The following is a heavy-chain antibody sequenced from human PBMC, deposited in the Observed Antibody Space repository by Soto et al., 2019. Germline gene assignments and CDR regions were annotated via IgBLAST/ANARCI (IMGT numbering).Heavy chain of an antibody. D-gene: IGHD2-15*01. J-gene: IGHJ5*02. CDR1: GFTFSSYA. Sequence: LILSCAASGFTFSSYAMSWVRQAPGKGLEWVSAISGSGGSTYYADSVKGRFTISRDNSKNTLYLQMNSLRAEDTAVYYCAKDGVWWLPTNSFEPWGQGTLVTVSS. CDR3: AKDGVWWLPTNSFEP. V-gene: IGHV3-23*01. CDR2: ISGSGGST.